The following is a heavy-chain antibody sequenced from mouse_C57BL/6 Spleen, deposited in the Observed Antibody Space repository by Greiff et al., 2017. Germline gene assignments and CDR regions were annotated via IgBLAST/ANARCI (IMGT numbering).Heavy chain of an antibody. CDR2: IDPEDGET. CDR3: ARFQQLRYSDY. CDR1: GFNIKDYY. V-gene: IGHV14-2*01. Sequence: EVKLMESGAELVKPGASVKLSCTASGFNIKDYYMHWVKQRTEQGLEWIGRIDPEDGETKYAPKFQGKATITADTSSNTAYLQLSSLTSADTAVSYCARFQQLRYSDYWGQGTTLTVSS. D-gene: IGHD3-2*02. J-gene: IGHJ2*01.